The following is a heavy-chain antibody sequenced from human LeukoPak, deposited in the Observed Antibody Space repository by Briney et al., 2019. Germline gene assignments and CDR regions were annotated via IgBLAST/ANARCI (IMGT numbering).Heavy chain of an antibody. Sequence: PSETLSLTCTVSGGSISSGSYYWSWIRQPAGKGLEWIGRIYTSGSTNYNPSLKSRVTISVDTSKNQFSLKLSSVTAADTAVYYCASPSVRGVINHWGQGTLVTVSS. D-gene: IGHD3-10*01. CDR2: IYTSGST. CDR3: ASPSVRGVINH. J-gene: IGHJ4*02. V-gene: IGHV4-61*02. CDR1: GGSISSGSYY.